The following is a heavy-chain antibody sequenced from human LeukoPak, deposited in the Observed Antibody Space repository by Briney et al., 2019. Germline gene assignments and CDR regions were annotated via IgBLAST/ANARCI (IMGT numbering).Heavy chain of an antibody. Sequence: NASETLSLTCAVYGGSFSGYYWSWIRQPPGKGLEWIGEIDHSGSTNYNPSLKSRVTISVDTSKNQFSLKLSSVTAADTAVYYCARGVAVANYYYYYGMDVWGQGTTVTVSS. CDR3: ARGVAVANYYYYYGMDV. V-gene: IGHV4-34*01. CDR2: IDHSGST. D-gene: IGHD6-19*01. CDR1: GGSFSGYY. J-gene: IGHJ6*02.